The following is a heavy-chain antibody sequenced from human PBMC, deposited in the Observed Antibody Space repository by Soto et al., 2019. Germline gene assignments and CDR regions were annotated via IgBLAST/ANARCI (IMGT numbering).Heavy chain of an antibody. CDR1: GYTFTSYD. D-gene: IGHD6-13*01. Sequence: QVQLVQYGAEVKKPGASVKVSCKASGYTFTSYDINWVRQATGQGLEWMGWMNPNSGNTGYAQKFQGRVTMTRNTSISTAYMELSSLRSEDTAVYYCAREMSAAGTGWFDPWGQGTLVTVSS. CDR2: MNPNSGNT. J-gene: IGHJ5*02. V-gene: IGHV1-8*01. CDR3: AREMSAAGTGWFDP.